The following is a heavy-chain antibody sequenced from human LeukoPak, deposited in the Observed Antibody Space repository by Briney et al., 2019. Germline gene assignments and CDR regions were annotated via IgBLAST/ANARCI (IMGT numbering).Heavy chain of an antibody. V-gene: IGHV3-23*01. CDR1: GFTFDYYA. CDR3: AKDDYMDV. CDR2: ISGSGGNI. J-gene: IGHJ6*03. Sequence: GGSLRLSCAASGFTFDYYAMHWVRHAPGKGLEWVSGISGSGGNIYYADSVKGRFTISRDNSKNTMYLQMNSLRAEDTAVYYCAKDDYMDVWGKGTTVTVSS.